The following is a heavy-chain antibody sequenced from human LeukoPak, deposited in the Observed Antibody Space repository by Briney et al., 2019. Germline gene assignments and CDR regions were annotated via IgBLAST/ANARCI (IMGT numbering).Heavy chain of an antibody. CDR3: ARDDIAAASWGIDY. J-gene: IGHJ4*02. CDR1: GYSISSGYY. V-gene: IGHV4-38-2*02. D-gene: IGHD6-13*01. Sequence: NPSETLSLTFTASGYSISSGYYWGWIRQPPGKGLEWIGSIYHSGSTYYNPSLKSRVTISVDTSKNQFSLKLSSVTATDTAVYYCARDDIAAASWGIDYWGQGTLVTVSS. CDR2: IYHSGST.